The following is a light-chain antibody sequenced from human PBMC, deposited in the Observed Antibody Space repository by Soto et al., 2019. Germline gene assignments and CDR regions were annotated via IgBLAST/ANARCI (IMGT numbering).Light chain of an antibody. CDR1: QSVSSN. CDR3: QQYKNWPRT. Sequence: EIVMTQSPATLSVSPGERATLSCRASQSVSSNLAWYHQKPGQAPRLLIYGASTRATGIPARFSGSGSGTEFTLTISSLQFEDFAVYYCQQYKNWPRTFGQGTKVEIK. J-gene: IGKJ1*01. CDR2: GAS. V-gene: IGKV3-15*01.